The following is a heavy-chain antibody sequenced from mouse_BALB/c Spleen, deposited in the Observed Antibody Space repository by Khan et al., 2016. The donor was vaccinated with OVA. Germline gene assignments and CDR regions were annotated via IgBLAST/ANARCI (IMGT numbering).Heavy chain of an antibody. V-gene: IGHV5-6*01. J-gene: IGHJ3*01. CDR2: ISSGGDYT. CDR1: GFIFSSYS. CDR3: ARHLTGSFAY. D-gene: IGHD4-1*01. Sequence: DVQLVESGGDLVKPGGSLKLSCAASGFIFSSYSMSWVRQTPDKRLEWVATISSGGDYTYYPDSVKGRFTISRDDAKNTLYLQMSSLKSEDTAMYYCARHLTGSFAYWGQGTLVTVSA.